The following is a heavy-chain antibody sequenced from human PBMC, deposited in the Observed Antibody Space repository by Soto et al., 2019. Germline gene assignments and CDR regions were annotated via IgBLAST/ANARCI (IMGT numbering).Heavy chain of an antibody. CDR1: GFTLSNHD. CDR3: ARGPGPPRYYTGMDV. V-gene: IGHV3-13*01. Sequence: GGSLRLSCAASGFTLSNHDMYWVRQATGKSLEWVSAIGIGGDTYYPASVKGRFTISRQNAKNSLYLQMNNLRAGDTAVYYCARGPGPPRYYTGMDVWGQGTTVTVSS. J-gene: IGHJ6*02. CDR2: IGIGGDT. D-gene: IGHD2-8*02.